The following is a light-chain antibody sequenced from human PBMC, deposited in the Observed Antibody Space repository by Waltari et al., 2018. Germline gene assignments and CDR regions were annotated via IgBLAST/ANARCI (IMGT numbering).Light chain of an antibody. Sequence: QSALTQPASVSGSPGQSISISCTVTSSDVGGYNYVSWYQQNPGKAPKLMIYDVTKRPSGVSNRFSGSKSGNTASLTISGLQAEDEADYYCSSYTSRSTWVFGGGTKLTVL. CDR1: SSDVGGYNY. CDR2: DVT. J-gene: IGLJ3*02. V-gene: IGLV2-14*01. CDR3: SSYTSRSTWV.